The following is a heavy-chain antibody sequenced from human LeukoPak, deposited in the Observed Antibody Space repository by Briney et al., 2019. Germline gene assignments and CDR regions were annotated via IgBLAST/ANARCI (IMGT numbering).Heavy chain of an antibody. CDR1: GFTFSSYG. D-gene: IGHD6-19*01. CDR2: IWYDGSNK. Sequence: GGSLRLSCAASGFTFSSYGRHWVRQAPGKGLEWLAVIWYDGSNKYYADSVKGRFTISRDNSKNTLYPQMNSLRAEDTAVYYCAKELQAGWYYFDYWGQGTLVTVSS. V-gene: IGHV3-33*06. CDR3: AKELQAGWYYFDY. J-gene: IGHJ4*02.